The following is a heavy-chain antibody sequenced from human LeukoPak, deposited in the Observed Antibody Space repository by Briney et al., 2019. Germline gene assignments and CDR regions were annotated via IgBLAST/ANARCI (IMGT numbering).Heavy chain of an antibody. D-gene: IGHD3-10*01. J-gene: IGHJ6*02. Sequence: GGSLRLSCAASGFTFSSYAMSWVRQAPGKGLEWVSAISGSGGSTYYADSVNGRCSISRDSSKNTQYLQMNRQSAEDTAVYFCPYLWFGELSFYYYCLDVGGQGTTVTVSS. V-gene: IGHV3-23*01. CDR1: GFTFSSYA. CDR3: PYLWFGELSFYYYCLDV. CDR2: ISGSGGST.